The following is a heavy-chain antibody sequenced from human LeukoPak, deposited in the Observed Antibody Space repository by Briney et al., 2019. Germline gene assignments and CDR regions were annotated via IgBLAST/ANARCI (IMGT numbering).Heavy chain of an antibody. D-gene: IGHD3-22*01. CDR2: IYTSGST. CDR1: GGSISSGSYY. J-gene: IGHJ1*01. CDR3: AREHPDSPLFQH. Sequence: SQTLSLTCTVSGGSISSGSYYWSWIRQPAGKGLEWIGRIYTSGSTNYNPSLKSRVTISVDTSKNQFSLKLSSVTAADTAVYYCAREHPDSPLFQHWGQGTLVTVSS. V-gene: IGHV4-61*02.